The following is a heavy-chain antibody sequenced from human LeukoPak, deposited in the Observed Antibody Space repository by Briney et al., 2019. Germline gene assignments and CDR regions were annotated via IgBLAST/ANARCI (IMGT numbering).Heavy chain of an antibody. J-gene: IGHJ4*02. D-gene: IGHD4-17*01. V-gene: IGHV3-21*01. CDR2: ISSSSSYI. Sequence: GGSLRLSCAASGFTFSSYAMSWVRQAPGKGLEWVSSISSSSSYIYYADSVKGRFTISRDNAKNSLYLQMNSLRAEDTAVYYCAIDDYGDYEGVEYWGQGTLVTVSS. CDR1: GFTFSSYA. CDR3: AIDDYGDYEGVEY.